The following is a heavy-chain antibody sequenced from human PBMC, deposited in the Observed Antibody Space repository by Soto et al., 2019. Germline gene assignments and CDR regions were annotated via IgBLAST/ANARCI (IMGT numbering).Heavy chain of an antibody. V-gene: IGHV3-30-3*01. CDR2: ISYDGSNK. D-gene: IGHD6-19*01. Sequence: SGGSLRLSCAASGFTFISYAMHWGRQAPGKGLEWVAVISYDGSNKYYADSVKGRFTISRDNSKNTLYLQMNSLRSEDTAVYYCARRIAVAGTGDYYYYGMDVWGQGTTVTVSS. J-gene: IGHJ6*02. CDR1: GFTFISYA. CDR3: ARRIAVAGTGDYYYYGMDV.